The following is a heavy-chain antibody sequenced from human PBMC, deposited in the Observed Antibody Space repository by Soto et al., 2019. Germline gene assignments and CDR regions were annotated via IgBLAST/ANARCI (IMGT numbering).Heavy chain of an antibody. CDR3: ARTYDSNGYANEFDS. CDR2: IYDNGIT. CDR1: GRSITSYY. D-gene: IGHD3-22*01. J-gene: IGHJ4*02. Sequence: QVVLQESGPGLVKPSETLSLTCSVSGRSITSYYWSWVRQPPGKGLEWIGYIYDNGITSQNPSLKSRVTMSADTSQNQFYLKLKSVTGADTAVYYCARTYDSNGYANEFDSWGQGILVTVTS. V-gene: IGHV4-59*12.